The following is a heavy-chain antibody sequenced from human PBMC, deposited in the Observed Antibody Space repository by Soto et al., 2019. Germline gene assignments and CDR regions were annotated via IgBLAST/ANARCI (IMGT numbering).Heavy chain of an antibody. CDR3: ARPPLYGDYEFDY. CDR2: INPSGGST. CDR1: GYTFTSYY. D-gene: IGHD4-17*01. Sequence: QVQLVQSGAEVKKPGASVKVSCKASGYTFTSYYMHWVRQAPGQGLEWMGIINPSGGSTSYAQKFQGRVTMTRDTSASTVYMELSSLSSEDTAVYSCARPPLYGDYEFDYWGQGTLVTVSS. V-gene: IGHV1-46*01. J-gene: IGHJ4*02.